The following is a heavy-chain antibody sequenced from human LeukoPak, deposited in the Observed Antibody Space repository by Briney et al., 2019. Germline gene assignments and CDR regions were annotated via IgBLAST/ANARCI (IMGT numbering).Heavy chain of an antibody. CDR1: GFTFSSNW. CDR2: SNEDESTT. J-gene: IGHJ4*02. V-gene: IGHV3-74*01. D-gene: IGHD1-26*01. Sequence: GGSLRLSCAASGFTFSSNWMHWVRQAPGKGLVWVSRSNEDESTTNYADSVKGRFTISRDNARNTLYLQMNNLRADDTAVYYCVRDLGGRSGHWGPGALVTVSS. CDR3: VRDLGGRSGH.